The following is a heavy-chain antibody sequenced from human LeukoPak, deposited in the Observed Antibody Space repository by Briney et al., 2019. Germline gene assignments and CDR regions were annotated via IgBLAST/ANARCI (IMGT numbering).Heavy chain of an antibody. J-gene: IGHJ4*02. CDR1: GFTFSNYA. D-gene: IGHD6-19*01. CDR3: PRQSYASGWNPFDY. V-gene: IGHV3-23*01. CDR2: ISGGGITT. Sequence: GGSLRLSCAASGFTFSNYAMSWVRQAPGKGLEWVSTISGGGITTYYADSAKGRFTISRDNSKNTMFLQMNSLRADDTAVYYCPRQSYASGWNPFDYWGQGILVTVSP.